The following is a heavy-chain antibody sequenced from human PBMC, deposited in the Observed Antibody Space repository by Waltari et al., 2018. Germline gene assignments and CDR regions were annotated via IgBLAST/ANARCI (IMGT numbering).Heavy chain of an antibody. CDR3: ARGLHSNYYYYMDV. Sequence: QVQLQQWGAGLLKPSETLSLTCAVYGGSFSGYYCSWIRQPPGKGLEWIGEINHSGSTNYNPSLKSRVTISVDTSKNQFSLKLSSVTAADTAVYYCARGLHSNYYYYMDVWGKGTTVTVSS. J-gene: IGHJ6*03. D-gene: IGHD4-4*01. CDR2: INHSGST. CDR1: GGSFSGYY. V-gene: IGHV4-34*01.